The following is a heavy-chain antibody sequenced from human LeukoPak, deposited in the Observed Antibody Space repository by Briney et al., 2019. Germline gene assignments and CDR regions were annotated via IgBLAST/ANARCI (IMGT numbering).Heavy chain of an antibody. CDR3: ATSGYAHYYYGMDV. Sequence: ASVEVSCKASGYTFTGYYMHWVRQAPGQWLEWMGWINPNSGGANYAQKFQGWVTMTRDTSISTAYMELSRLRSDDTAVYYCATSGYAHYYYGMDVWGQGTTVTVSS. CDR1: GYTFTGYY. CDR2: INPNSGGA. D-gene: IGHD5-12*01. J-gene: IGHJ6*02. V-gene: IGHV1-2*04.